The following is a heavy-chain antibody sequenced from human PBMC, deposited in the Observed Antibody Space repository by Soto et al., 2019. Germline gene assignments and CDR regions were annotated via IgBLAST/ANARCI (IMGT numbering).Heavy chain of an antibody. CDR3: ARQIYDSDTGPNFQYYFDS. CDR1: GYSSAGYW. CDR2: IDPSDSQT. D-gene: IGHD3-22*01. V-gene: IGHV5-10-1*01. J-gene: IGHJ4*02. Sequence: GESLKISGQGSGYSSAGYWITWVRQKPGKGLEWMGRIDPSDSQTYYSPSFRGHVTISVTKSITTVFLQWSSLRASDTAMYYCARQIYDSDTGPNFQYYFDSWGQGTPVTVSS.